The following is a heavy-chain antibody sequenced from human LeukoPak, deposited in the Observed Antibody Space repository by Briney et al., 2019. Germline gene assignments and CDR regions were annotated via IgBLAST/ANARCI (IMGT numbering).Heavy chain of an antibody. V-gene: IGHV4-59*08. Sequence: SETLSLTCTVSGGSISSYYWSWIRQPPGKGLEWIGYIYYSGRTNYNPSLKSRVTISVDTSKNQFSLKVSSVTAADTAVYYCARQTTEGSSWYLYFDYWGQGTLVTVSS. J-gene: IGHJ4*02. CDR2: IYYSGRT. CDR1: GGSISSYY. CDR3: ARQTTEGSSWYLYFDY. D-gene: IGHD6-13*01.